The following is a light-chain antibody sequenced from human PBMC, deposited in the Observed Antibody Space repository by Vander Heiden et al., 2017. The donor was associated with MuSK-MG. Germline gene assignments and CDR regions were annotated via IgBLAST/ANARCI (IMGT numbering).Light chain of an antibody. CDR1: SGSITSNY. J-gene: IGLJ2*01. CDR2: DDN. Sequence: FMLTQPHSVSESPGKTVTISCTRSSGSITSNYVQWYQQRPGSAPTTVSYDDNQRPSGVPDRFSGSIDRSSTSASLNISGLKADDEAYYYCQSYNSTNVVFGGGTKLTVL. CDR3: QSYNSTNVV. V-gene: IGLV6-57*04.